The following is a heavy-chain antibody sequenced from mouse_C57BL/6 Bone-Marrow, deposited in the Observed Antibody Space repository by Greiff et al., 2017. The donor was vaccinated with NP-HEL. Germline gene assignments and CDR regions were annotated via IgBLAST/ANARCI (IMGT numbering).Heavy chain of an antibody. J-gene: IGHJ3*01. Sequence: QVQLQQSGAELVKPGASVKLSCKASGYTFTSYWMQWVKQRPGQGLEWIGEIDPSDSYTNYNQKFKGKATLTVDTSSSTAYMQLSSLTSEDSAVYYCAREGGLAWFAYWGQGTLVTVSA. CDR2: IDPSDSYT. CDR1: GYTFTSYW. V-gene: IGHV1-50*01. CDR3: AREGGLAWFAY.